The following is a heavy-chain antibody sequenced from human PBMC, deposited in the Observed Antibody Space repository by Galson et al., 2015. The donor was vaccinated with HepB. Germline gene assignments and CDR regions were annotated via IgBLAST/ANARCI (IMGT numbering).Heavy chain of an antibody. Sequence: SLRLSCAASGFTFSSYSMNWVRQAPGKGLERVSYISSSSSTIYYADSVKGRFTISRDNAKNSLYLQMNSLRDEDTAVYYCAREYYGGNSDAFDIWGQGTMVTVSS. J-gene: IGHJ3*02. V-gene: IGHV3-48*02. CDR1: GFTFSSYS. CDR3: AREYYGGNSDAFDI. CDR2: ISSSSSTI. D-gene: IGHD4-23*01.